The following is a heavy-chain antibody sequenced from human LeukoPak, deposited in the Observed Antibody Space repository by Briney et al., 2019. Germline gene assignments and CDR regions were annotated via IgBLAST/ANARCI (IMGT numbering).Heavy chain of an antibody. CDR3: ARRTYTGDAFDI. V-gene: IGHV4-61*02. Sequence: ASETLSLTCTVSGGSISCGSYYWSWIRQPAGKGLEWIGRIYTSGSTNYNPSLKSRVTISVDTSKNQFSLKLSSVTAADTAVYYCARRTYTGDAFDIWGQGTMVTVSS. CDR1: GGSISCGSYY. J-gene: IGHJ3*02. CDR2: IYTSGST. D-gene: IGHD2-8*01.